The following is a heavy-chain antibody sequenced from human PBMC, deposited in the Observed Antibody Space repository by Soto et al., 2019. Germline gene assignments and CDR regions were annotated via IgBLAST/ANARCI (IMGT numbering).Heavy chain of an antibody. CDR2: INVGNGNT. V-gene: IGHV1-3*01. D-gene: IGHD3-16*02. CDR3: ARDLNDSDYDYVWGSYRPDTFDI. J-gene: IGHJ3*02. Sequence: ASVKVSCKASGYTFISYARHWVRQAPGQRLEWMGWINVGNGNTKYSQKLQGRVTITRDTSASTAYMELSSLRSEDTAVYYCARDLNDSDYDYVWGSYRPDTFDIWGQGTMVTVSS. CDR1: GYTFISYA.